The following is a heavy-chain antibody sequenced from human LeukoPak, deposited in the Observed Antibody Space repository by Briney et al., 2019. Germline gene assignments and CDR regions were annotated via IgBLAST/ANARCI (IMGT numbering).Heavy chain of an antibody. D-gene: IGHD3-10*01. CDR1: GFTLSSYA. CDR3: AKGTVLWFGEGNEYFQH. CDR2: ISGSGGST. Sequence: PGGSLRLSCAASGFTLSSYAMSWVRQAPGKGLEWVSAISGSGGSTYYADSVKGRFTISRDNSKNTLYLQMNSLRAEDTAVYYCAKGTVLWFGEGNEYFQHWGQGTLVTVSS. J-gene: IGHJ1*01. V-gene: IGHV3-23*01.